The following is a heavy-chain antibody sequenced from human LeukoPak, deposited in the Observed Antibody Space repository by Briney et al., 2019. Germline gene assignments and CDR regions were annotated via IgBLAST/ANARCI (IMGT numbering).Heavy chain of an antibody. CDR2: INGDGTTT. D-gene: IGHD3-10*01. Sequence: GSLRLSCAASGFTFSSHWIHWVRQAPGKGLVWVSRINGDGTTTSYADSVKGRFTISRDNAKNTVYLQMNSLRAEDTAVYYCARDFGAGQFDYWGQGTLVTVSS. CDR1: GFTFSSHW. CDR3: ARDFGAGQFDY. V-gene: IGHV3-74*01. J-gene: IGHJ4*02.